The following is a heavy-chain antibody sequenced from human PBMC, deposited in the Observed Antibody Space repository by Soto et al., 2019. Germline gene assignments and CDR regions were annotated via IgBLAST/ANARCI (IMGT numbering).Heavy chain of an antibody. CDR3: AKDGKFLGIAAESDY. J-gene: IGHJ4*02. CDR1: GFTFSSYA. CDR2: ISGSGGST. Sequence: GGSLRLSCAASGFTFSSYAMSWVRQAPGKGLEWVSAISGSGGSTYYADSVKGRFTISRDNSKNTLYLQMNSLRAEDTAVYYCAKDGKFLGIAAESDYWGQGTLVTVSS. V-gene: IGHV3-23*01. D-gene: IGHD6-13*01.